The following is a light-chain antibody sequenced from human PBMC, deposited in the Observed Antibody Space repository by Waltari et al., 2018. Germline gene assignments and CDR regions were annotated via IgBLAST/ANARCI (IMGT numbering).Light chain of an antibody. J-gene: IGLJ2*01. CDR3: SSQTLDGLVL. Sequence: QSALTQPASVSGSPGQSITISCTGVGSAVGPSDPVSWHQHHPGKAPQVIIYDVTNRPSGVSDRFSASKSANTASLTISRLQPEDEADYYCSSQTLDGLVLFGGGTRLTVL. V-gene: IGLV2-14*02. CDR2: DVT. CDR1: GSAVGPSDP.